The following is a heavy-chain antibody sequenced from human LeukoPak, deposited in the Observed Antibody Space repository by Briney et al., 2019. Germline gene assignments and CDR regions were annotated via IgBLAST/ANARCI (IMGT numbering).Heavy chain of an antibody. V-gene: IGHV3-30*02. Sequence: GGSLRLSCAASGFTFSSYGMHWVRQAPGKGLEWVAFIRYDGSNKYYADSVKGRFTTSRDNSKNTLYLQMNSLRAEDTAVYYCATIGYSSSPEHYYYYMDVWGKGTTVTISS. CDR3: ATIGYSSSPEHYYYYMDV. J-gene: IGHJ6*03. D-gene: IGHD6-13*01. CDR2: IRYDGSNK. CDR1: GFTFSSYG.